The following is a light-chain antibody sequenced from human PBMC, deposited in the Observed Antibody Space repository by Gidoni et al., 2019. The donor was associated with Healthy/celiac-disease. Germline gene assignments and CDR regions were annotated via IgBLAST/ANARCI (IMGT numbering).Light chain of an antibody. CDR2: DAS. CDR3: QQYNSYSWP. Sequence: DIQMTQSPSTLSASVGDRVTITCRASQSISSWLAWYQQKPGKAPKLLIYDASSLESGVPSRFSGSGAGTEFTLTISSLQPDDFATYYCQQYNSYSWPFGQGTKVEIK. V-gene: IGKV1-5*01. CDR1: QSISSW. J-gene: IGKJ1*01.